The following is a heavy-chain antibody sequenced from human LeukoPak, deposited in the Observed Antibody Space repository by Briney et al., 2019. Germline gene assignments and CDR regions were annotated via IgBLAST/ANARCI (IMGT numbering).Heavy chain of an antibody. V-gene: IGHV4-30-4*01. CDR3: AREGSWPHYYYYGMDV. J-gene: IGHJ6*02. CDR2: IYYSGST. CDR1: GGSISSYY. D-gene: IGHD6-13*01. Sequence: SETLSLTCTVSGGSISSYYWSWIRQPPGKGLEWIGYIYYSGSTYYNPSLKSRVTISVDTSKNQFSLKLSSVTAADTAVYYCAREGSWPHYYYYGMDVWGQGTTVTVSS.